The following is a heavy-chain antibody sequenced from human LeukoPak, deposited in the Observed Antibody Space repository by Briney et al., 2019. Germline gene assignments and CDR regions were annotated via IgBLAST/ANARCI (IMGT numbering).Heavy chain of an antibody. CDR1: GFTFSSYG. Sequence: PGGSLRLSCAASGFTFSSYGMHWVRQAPGKGLEWVAVISYDGSNKYYADSVKGRFTISRDNSKNTLYLQMNSLRAEDTAVYYCAKGSELRLGELSLLSAYYYGMDVWGQGTTVTVSS. CDR3: AKGSELRLGELSLLSAYYYGMDV. J-gene: IGHJ6*02. D-gene: IGHD3-16*02. CDR2: ISYDGSNK. V-gene: IGHV3-30*18.